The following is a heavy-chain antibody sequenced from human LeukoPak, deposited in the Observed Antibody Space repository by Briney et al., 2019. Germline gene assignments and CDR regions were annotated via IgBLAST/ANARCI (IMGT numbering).Heavy chain of an antibody. CDR3: ARGGRAVASNWFDP. J-gene: IGHJ5*02. CDR1: GGSISSYY. CDR2: IYYSGST. Sequence: SETLSLTCTVSGGSISSYYWSWIRQPPGKGLEWIGYIYYSGSTNYNPYLKCRVTISVDTSKNQFSLKLRSVTAADTAVYYCARGGRAVASNWFDPWGQGTLVTVSS. V-gene: IGHV4-59*01. D-gene: IGHD6-19*01.